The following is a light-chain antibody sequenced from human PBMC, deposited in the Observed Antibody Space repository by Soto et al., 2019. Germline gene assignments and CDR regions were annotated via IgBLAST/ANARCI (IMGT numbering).Light chain of an antibody. CDR3: QQRSSWQWT. J-gene: IGKJ1*01. Sequence: EIVLTQSSATLSLSPGERATLSCRASHYSSTYLAWYQQKPGQAPRLLIDDPSNRATGIPARFSGGGSGTDFTLTISSLEHEDFAVYYCQQRSSWQWTFGQGTEVEIK. CDR2: DPS. CDR1: HYSSTY. V-gene: IGKV3-11*01.